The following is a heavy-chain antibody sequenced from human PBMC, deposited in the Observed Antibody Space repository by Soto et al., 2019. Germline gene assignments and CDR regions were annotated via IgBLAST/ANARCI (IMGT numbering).Heavy chain of an antibody. CDR2: IYYSGST. CDR1: GGSISSGGYY. V-gene: IGHV4-31*03. J-gene: IGHJ5*02. Sequence: QVQLQESGPGLVKPSQTLSLTCTVSGGSISSGGYYWSWIRQHPGKGLEWNGYIYYSGSTYYNPSHKSRVTISVDTSKNLFSLKLSSVTAADTAVYYCARERGRYYDSSGPSIDPWGQGTLVNVSS. D-gene: IGHD3-22*01. CDR3: ARERGRYYDSSGPSIDP.